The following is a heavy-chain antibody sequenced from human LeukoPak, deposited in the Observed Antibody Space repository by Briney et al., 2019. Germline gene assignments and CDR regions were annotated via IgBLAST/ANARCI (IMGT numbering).Heavy chain of an antibody. CDR2: IYNSGST. CDR1: GGSISSYY. V-gene: IGHV4-59*01. J-gene: IGHJ6*03. Sequence: KTSETLSLTCTVSGGSISSYYWSWIRQPPGRGLEWIGYIYNSGSTNYNPSLKSRVTISVDTSKNQFSLKLSSVTAADTAVCYCARASVTYYYYYYMDVWGKGTTVTVSS. D-gene: IGHD4-11*01. CDR3: ARASVTYYYYYYMDV.